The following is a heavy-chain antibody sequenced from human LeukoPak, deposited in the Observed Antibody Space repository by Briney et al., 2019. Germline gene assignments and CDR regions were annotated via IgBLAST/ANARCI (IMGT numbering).Heavy chain of an antibody. V-gene: IGHV6-1*01. D-gene: IGHD5-18*01. J-gene: IGHJ4*02. Sequence: SQTLSLTCAISGDSVSSNSAAWTWIRQSPSRGLEWLGRTCYRSKWYNDYAVSVKSRITINPDTSENQFSLQLNSVTPEDTAVYYCARDLSGGTAMVEDQFDYWGQGTLVTVSS. CDR1: GDSVSSNSAA. CDR3: ARDLSGGTAMVEDQFDY. CDR2: TCYRSKWYN.